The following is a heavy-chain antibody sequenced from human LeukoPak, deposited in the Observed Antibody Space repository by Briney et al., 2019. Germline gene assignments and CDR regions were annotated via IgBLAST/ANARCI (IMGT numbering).Heavy chain of an antibody. J-gene: IGHJ6*04. CDR2: IYYSEIT. Sequence: SETLSLTCTVSGGSISSSSYYWGWIRQPPGKGLEWIGSIYYSEITYYNPSLKSRVTISVDTSKNQFSLKLSSVTAADTAVYYCARGGRVGDHRAGYYYGMDVWGKGTTVTVSS. CDR1: GGSISSSSYY. D-gene: IGHD1-26*01. V-gene: IGHV4-39*07. CDR3: ARGGRVGDHRAGYYYGMDV.